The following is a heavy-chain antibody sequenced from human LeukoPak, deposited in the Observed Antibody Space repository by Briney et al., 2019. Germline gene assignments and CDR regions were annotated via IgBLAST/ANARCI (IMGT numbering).Heavy chain of an antibody. Sequence: GGSLRLSCAASGFTFSSYAMSWVRQAPGKGLEWVSAISGSGGSTYYADSVKGRFTISRDNSKNTLYLQMNSLRAEDTAVYYCAKSEQLVLYYYYYYYMDVWGKGTTVTVSS. V-gene: IGHV3-23*01. CDR1: GFTFSSYA. D-gene: IGHD6-13*01. CDR2: ISGSGGST. J-gene: IGHJ6*03. CDR3: AKSEQLVLYYYYYYYMDV.